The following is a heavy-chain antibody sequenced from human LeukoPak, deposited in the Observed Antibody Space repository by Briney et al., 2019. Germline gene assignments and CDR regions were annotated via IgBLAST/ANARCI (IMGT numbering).Heavy chain of an antibody. V-gene: IGHV4-61*05. CDR3: ARVRIGSSSNWFDP. D-gene: IGHD6-6*01. CDR1: GGSISSSSYY. CDR2: IYYSGST. Sequence: PSETLSLTCTVSGGSISSSSYYWGWIRQPPGKGLEWIGYIYYSGSTNYNPSLKSRVTISVDTSKNQFSLKLSSVTAADTAVYYCARVRIGSSSNWFDPWGQGTLVTVSS. J-gene: IGHJ5*02.